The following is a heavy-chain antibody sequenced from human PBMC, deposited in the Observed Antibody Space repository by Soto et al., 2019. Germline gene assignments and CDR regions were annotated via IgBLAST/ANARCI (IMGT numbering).Heavy chain of an antibody. CDR2: ISGSGGST. J-gene: IGHJ4*02. Sequence: GGSLRLSCAASGFTFSSYAMSWVRQAPGKGLEWVSAISGSGGSTYYADSVKGRFTISRDNSKNTLYLQMNSLRAEDTAVYYCAKATHYDYIWGSYRYDYWGQGTLVTISS. CDR1: GFTFSSYA. CDR3: AKATHYDYIWGSYRYDY. D-gene: IGHD3-16*02. V-gene: IGHV3-23*01.